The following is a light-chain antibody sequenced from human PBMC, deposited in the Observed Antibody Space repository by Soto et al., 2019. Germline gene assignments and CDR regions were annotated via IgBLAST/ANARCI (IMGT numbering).Light chain of an antibody. J-gene: IGLJ2*01. CDR3: SSYTGSSTLV. V-gene: IGLV2-14*01. Sequence: HSALTQPASVSGSPGQSITISCTGTSSDVGGYIYVSWYQQHPGKAPKLMIYDVSHRPSGVSSRFSGSKSGNTASLTISGLQAEDEADYYCSSYTGSSTLVFGGGTKVTVL. CDR2: DVS. CDR1: SSDVGGYIY.